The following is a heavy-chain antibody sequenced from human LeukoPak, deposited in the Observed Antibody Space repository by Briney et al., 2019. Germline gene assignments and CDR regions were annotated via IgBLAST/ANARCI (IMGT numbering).Heavy chain of an antibody. J-gene: IGHJ4*02. V-gene: IGHV1-2*02. Sequence: GASVKVSCKASGYTFISYAMNWVRQAPGQGLEWMGWINPNSGGTNYAQKFQGRVTMTRDTSISTAYMELSRLRSDDTAVYYCARDRRYCSGGSCYSSFDYWGQGTLVTVSS. D-gene: IGHD2-15*01. CDR1: GYTFISYA. CDR2: INPNSGGT. CDR3: ARDRRYCSGGSCYSSFDY.